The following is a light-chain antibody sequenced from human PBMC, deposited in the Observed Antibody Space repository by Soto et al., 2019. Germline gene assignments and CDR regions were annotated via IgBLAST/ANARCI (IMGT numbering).Light chain of an antibody. CDR1: SSDIGVYDY. CDR2: AVN. V-gene: IGLV2-8*01. Sequence: QSVLTQPPSASGSAGQSVTISCTGSSSDIGVYDYVSWYQQHPGKAPKLIIYAVNKRPSGVPDRFSGTKSGNTASLTVSGLQAEDEADYYCSSYAGNNKKVFGTGTKLTVL. J-gene: IGLJ1*01. CDR3: SSYAGNNKKV.